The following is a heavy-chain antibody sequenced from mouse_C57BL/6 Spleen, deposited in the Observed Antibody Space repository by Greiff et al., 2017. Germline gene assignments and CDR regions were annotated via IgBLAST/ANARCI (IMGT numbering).Heavy chain of an antibody. CDR3: VGSSGQYYFDY. CDR1: GFSFNTYA. J-gene: IGHJ2*01. V-gene: IGHV10-1*01. Sequence: EVKLQESGGGLVQPKGSLKLSCAASGFSFNTYAMNWVRQAPGKGLEWVARIRSKSNNYATYYADSVKDRFTISRDDSESMLYLQMNNLKTEDTAMYYCVGSSGQYYFDYWGQGTTLTVSS. CDR2: IRSKSNNYAT. D-gene: IGHD3-2*02.